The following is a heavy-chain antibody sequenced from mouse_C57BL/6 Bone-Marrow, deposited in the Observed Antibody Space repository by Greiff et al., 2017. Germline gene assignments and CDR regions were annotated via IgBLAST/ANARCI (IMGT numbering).Heavy chain of an antibody. CDR3: ARDYDAGYYAMDY. Sequence: VQLQQSGAELVKPGASVKISCKASGYTFTDYYINWVKQRPGQGLAWIGKIGPGSGSTYYNEKFKGKATLTADKSSSTAYMQLSSLTSEDSAVYFCARDYDAGYYAMDYWGQGTSVTVSS. J-gene: IGHJ4*01. CDR1: GYTFTDYY. V-gene: IGHV1-77*01. D-gene: IGHD2-4*01. CDR2: IGPGSGST.